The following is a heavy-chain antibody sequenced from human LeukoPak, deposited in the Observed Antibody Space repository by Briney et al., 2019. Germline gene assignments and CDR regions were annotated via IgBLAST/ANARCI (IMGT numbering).Heavy chain of an antibody. V-gene: IGHV3-30*18. CDR3: AKITTVVPPFDY. Sequence: PGGSLRLSCTASGFKFDDYNMSWFRQAPGKGLEWVAVISYDGSNKYYADSVKGRFTISRDNSKNTLYLQMNSLRAEDTAVYYCAKITTVVPPFDYWGQGTLVTVSS. CDR1: GFKFDDYN. CDR2: ISYDGSNK. J-gene: IGHJ4*02. D-gene: IGHD4-23*01.